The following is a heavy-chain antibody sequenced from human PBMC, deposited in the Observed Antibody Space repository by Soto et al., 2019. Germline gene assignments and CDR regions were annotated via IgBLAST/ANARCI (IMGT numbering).Heavy chain of an antibody. J-gene: IGHJ3*02. D-gene: IGHD5-12*01. CDR1: GYSFITSYH. Sequence: QVQLVQSGAEVKKPGASVKVSCKASGYSFITSYHMHWVRQAPGQGLEWMGIINPTGSMTRYSQKFQGRLTMTRDTSKATDYMELSNLTSEDTAVYFCASDTGYDHDAFDIWGQGTRVTVSS. CDR2: INPTGSMT. CDR3: ASDTGYDHDAFDI. V-gene: IGHV1-46*01.